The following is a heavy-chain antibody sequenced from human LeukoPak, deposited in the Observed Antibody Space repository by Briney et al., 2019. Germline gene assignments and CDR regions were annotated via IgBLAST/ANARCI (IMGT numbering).Heavy chain of an antibody. CDR3: ARSGSPYCSGGSCYHRFDY. Sequence: GASAKVSCKASGGTFSSYAISWVRQAPGPGLEWMGGIIPIFGTANYAKKFQGRVTITADESTSTAYMDLSSLRSEDTAVYYCARSGSPYCSGGSCYHRFDYWGQGTPVTVSS. CDR1: GGTFSSYA. CDR2: IIPIFGTA. J-gene: IGHJ4*02. D-gene: IGHD2-15*01. V-gene: IGHV1-69*13.